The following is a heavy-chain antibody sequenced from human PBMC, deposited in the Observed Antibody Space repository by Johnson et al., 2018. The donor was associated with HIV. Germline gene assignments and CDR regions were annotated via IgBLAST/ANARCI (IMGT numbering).Heavy chain of an antibody. CDR2: IRFDETIK. J-gene: IGHJ3*02. CDR3: ARDRGQWLLGMSDAFDI. CDR1: GFTFTNAW. D-gene: IGHD3-22*01. Sequence: QVQLVESGGGLVKPGGSLRLSCAASGFTFTNAWMSWVRQSPGKGLEWVAFIRFDETIKYYGDSVKGRFTISRDNSKNTLYLQMNSLRAEDTAVYYCARDRGQWLLGMSDAFDIWGHGTMVIVSS. V-gene: IGHV3-30*02.